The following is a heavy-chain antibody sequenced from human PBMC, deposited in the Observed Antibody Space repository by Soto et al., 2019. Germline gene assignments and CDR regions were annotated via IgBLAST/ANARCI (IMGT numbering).Heavy chain of an antibody. Sequence: QVQLQESGPGLVRPSGTVSLTCAVSGLSISSGDWWSWVRQPPGKGLEWIGEIHHSGSANYNPPLKSRVTLSVAPSKDLFSLTLISVTAADTAFYYCARDQGSHPGDWGQGTLVSVSS. CDR2: IHHSGSA. V-gene: IGHV4-4*02. D-gene: IGHD6-13*01. J-gene: IGHJ4*02. CDR3: ARDQGSHPGD. CDR1: GLSISSGDW.